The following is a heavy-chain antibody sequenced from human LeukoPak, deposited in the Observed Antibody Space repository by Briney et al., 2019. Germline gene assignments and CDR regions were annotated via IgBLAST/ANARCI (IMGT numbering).Heavy chain of an antibody. Sequence: GGSLRLSCAASGFTFSSYWMSWVRQAPGKGLEWVANINQDGSEKYYVDSVKGRFTISRDNAKNSLYLQMNSLRAEDTAVYYCARLTFGVTMVRGVIITTYYYYYMDVWGKGTTVTISS. CDR2: INQDGSEK. V-gene: IGHV3-7*01. D-gene: IGHD3-10*01. CDR1: GFTFSSYW. CDR3: ARLTFGVTMVRGVIITTYYYYYMDV. J-gene: IGHJ6*03.